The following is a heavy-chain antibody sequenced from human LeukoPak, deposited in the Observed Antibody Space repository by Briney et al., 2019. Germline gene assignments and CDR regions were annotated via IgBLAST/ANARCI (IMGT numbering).Heavy chain of an antibody. CDR2: IIPIFGTA. CDR1: GGTFSSYA. V-gene: IGHV1-69*13. J-gene: IGHJ4*02. CDR3: ARDGERLGETHDY. D-gene: IGHD3-16*01. Sequence: ASVKVSCKASGGTFSSYAISWVRQAPGQGLEWMGGIIPIFGTANYAQKFQGRVTITADESTSTAYMELSSLRSEDTAVYYCARDGERLGETHDYWGQGTLVTVSS.